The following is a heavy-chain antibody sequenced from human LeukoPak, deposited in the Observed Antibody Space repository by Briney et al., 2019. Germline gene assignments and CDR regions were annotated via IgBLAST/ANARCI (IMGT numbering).Heavy chain of an antibody. Sequence: GGSLRLSCAASGFTFSSYAMSWVRQAPGKGLEWASAISGSGGSTYYADSVKGRFTISRDNSKNTLYLQMNSLRAEDTAVYYCAKTPDSSSWPYYYYGMDVWGQGTTVTVSS. J-gene: IGHJ6*02. D-gene: IGHD6-13*01. CDR2: ISGSGGST. CDR1: GFTFSSYA. V-gene: IGHV3-23*01. CDR3: AKTPDSSSWPYYYYGMDV.